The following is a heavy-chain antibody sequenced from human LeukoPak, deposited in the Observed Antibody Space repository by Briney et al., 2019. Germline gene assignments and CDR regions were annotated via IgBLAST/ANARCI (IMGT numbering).Heavy chain of an antibody. V-gene: IGHV4-34*01. D-gene: IGHD1-14*01. CDR3: ARAPNRNFGWFDP. CDR1: GGSFSGYY. Sequence: PSETLSLTCAVYGGSFSGYYWSWIRQPPGKGLEWIGEINHSGRTNYNPSLKSRVTISVDTSKNRFSLKLSSVTAADTAVYYCARAPNRNFGWFDPWGQGTLVTVSS. CDR2: INHSGRT. J-gene: IGHJ5*02.